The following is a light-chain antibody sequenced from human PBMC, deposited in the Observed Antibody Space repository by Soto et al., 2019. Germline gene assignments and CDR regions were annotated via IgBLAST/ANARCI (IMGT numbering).Light chain of an antibody. Sequence: EIVLTQSPATLSLSPGERATLSCRASQSVSSQLAWYQQKPGQAPRLLIYDASNRATGIPARFSGSGSATDFTLTISSLERDDFAAYYCQQRDIWPLSFGGGTKVDIK. CDR3: QQRDIWPLS. J-gene: IGKJ4*01. V-gene: IGKV3-11*01. CDR2: DAS. CDR1: QSVSSQ.